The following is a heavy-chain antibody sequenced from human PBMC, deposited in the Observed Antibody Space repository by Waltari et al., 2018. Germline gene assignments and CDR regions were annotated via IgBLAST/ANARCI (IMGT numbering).Heavy chain of an antibody. CDR2: IYDSETI. V-gene: IGHV4-38-2*01. J-gene: IGHJ4*02. Sequence: QVQLQESAPGLVKPSETLSLTCAVSGYSISSNYFWGWVRQPPGKGLEWIGHIYDSETIFYNPSLKSRVTISLDTSKNHFSLKLSSLTAADTAVYLWARGLSKVADNWGQGILVTVSS. CDR1: GYSISSNYF. D-gene: IGHD1-26*01. CDR3: ARGLSKVADN.